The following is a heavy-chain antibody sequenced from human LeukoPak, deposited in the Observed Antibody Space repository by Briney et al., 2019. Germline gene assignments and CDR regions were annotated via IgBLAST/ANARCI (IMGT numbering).Heavy chain of an antibody. CDR1: GGSVSAYY. CDR2: LSTSGST. Sequence: SETLSLTCSVSGGSVSAYYWSWIRQPAGKGLEWVGRLSTSGSTNYDPSLKSRVTISVDTSKNQFSLKLTSVTAADAAVYYCGTSEVERDFAMDVWGRGTMVTVSS. CDR3: GTSEVERDFAMDV. J-gene: IGHJ3*01. V-gene: IGHV4-4*07. D-gene: IGHD2-21*02.